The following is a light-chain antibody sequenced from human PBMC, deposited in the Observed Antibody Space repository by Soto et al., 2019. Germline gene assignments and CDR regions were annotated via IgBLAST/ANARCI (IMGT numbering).Light chain of an antibody. Sequence: ETVMTQSPATLSVSPGERATLSCRASQSVSSNLAWYQQKPGQAPRLLIYGASTRATGIPARSSGSGSGTEFTLTISSLQSEDFAVYYCQQYNDWPPLTFGGGTKVEIK. CDR1: QSVSSN. J-gene: IGKJ4*01. CDR3: QQYNDWPPLT. CDR2: GAS. V-gene: IGKV3-15*01.